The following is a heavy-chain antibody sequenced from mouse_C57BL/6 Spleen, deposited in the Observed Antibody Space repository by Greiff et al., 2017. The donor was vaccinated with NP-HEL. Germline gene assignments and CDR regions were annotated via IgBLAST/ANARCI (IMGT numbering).Heavy chain of an antibody. D-gene: IGHD1-1*01. Sequence: QVQLQQSGAELARPGASVKLSCKASGYTFTSYGISWVKQRTGQGLEWIGEIYPRSGNTYYNEKFKGKATLTADKSSSTAYMELRSLTSEDSAVYFCAREAYYGSSYVYWGQGTTLTVSS. CDR1: GYTFTSYG. CDR2: IYPRSGNT. J-gene: IGHJ2*01. V-gene: IGHV1-81*01. CDR3: AREAYYGSSYVY.